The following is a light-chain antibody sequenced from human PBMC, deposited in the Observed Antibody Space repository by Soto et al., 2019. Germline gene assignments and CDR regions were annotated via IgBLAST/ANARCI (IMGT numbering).Light chain of an antibody. V-gene: IGKV3D-15*01. CDR3: QQYNSWPIT. CDR1: QNINSD. J-gene: IGKJ5*01. Sequence: EIVMTQSPATLSVSPGESATLSCRASQNINSDLAWYVQKPGQAPRRVIYGASTWGTDVPPRFTGSGSGTDFTLPISGLQSEDFAVYYCQQYNSWPITFGQGTRR. CDR2: GAS.